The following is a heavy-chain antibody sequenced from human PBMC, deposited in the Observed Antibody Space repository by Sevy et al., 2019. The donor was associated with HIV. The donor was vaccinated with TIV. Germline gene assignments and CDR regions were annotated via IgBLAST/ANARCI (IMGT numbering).Heavy chain of an antibody. V-gene: IGHV3-23*01. D-gene: IGHD5-12*01. J-gene: IGHJ4*02. CDR1: GFTFISYA. CDR3: AQDKAPVSSYDNLDY. Sequence: GGSLRLSCAASGFTFISYAMSWVRQAPGKGLEWVSAISGSGGSTYYADSVKGRFAISRDNSTYTLYLQMNSLRAEDTAVYYCAQDKAPVSSYDNLDYWGQGTLVTVSS. CDR2: ISGSGGST.